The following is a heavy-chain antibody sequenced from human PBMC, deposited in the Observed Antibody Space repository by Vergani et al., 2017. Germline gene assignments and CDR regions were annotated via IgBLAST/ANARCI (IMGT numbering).Heavy chain of an antibody. CDR2: ISYDGSNK. D-gene: IGHD3-22*01. CDR1: GFTFSSYG. CDR3: ARAGKGGGGYYDVH. V-gene: IGHV3-30*03. Sequence: QVQLVESGGGVVQPGRSLRLSCAASGFTFSSYGMHWVRQAPGKGLEWVEVISYDGSNKYYADSVKGRFTISRDNSKNTLYLQMNSLRAEDTAVYYCARAGKGGGGYYDVHWGQGTLVTVSS. J-gene: IGHJ4*02.